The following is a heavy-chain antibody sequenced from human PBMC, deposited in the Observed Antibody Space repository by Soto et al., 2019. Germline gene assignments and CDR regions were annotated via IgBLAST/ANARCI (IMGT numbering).Heavy chain of an antibody. V-gene: IGHV3-30*04. CDR1: GFRFSGLG. CDR3: AIDLGGYVHLWDKSNY. CDR2: ISFDASEK. Sequence: QVQLVESGGGVVQPGASLTLSCAASGFRFSGLGMHWVRQAPGKGLEWVAVISFDASEKFYVDSVKGRFTISRDDSHRNVFLQMNSLRREDTSVYYCAIDLGGYVHLWDKSNYWGQGTLVNVS. D-gene: IGHD5-12*01. J-gene: IGHJ1*01.